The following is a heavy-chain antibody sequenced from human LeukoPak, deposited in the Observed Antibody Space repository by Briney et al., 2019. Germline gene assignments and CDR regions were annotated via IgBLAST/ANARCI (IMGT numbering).Heavy chain of an antibody. CDR2: ISGSGGST. CDR1: GFTFSSYA. CDR3: ARGTGQIDYDFWSGYYNWFDP. J-gene: IGHJ5*02. V-gene: IGHV3-23*01. Sequence: GGSLRLSCAASGFTFSSYAMSWVRQAPGKGLEWVSAISGSGGSTYYADSVKGRFTISRDNSKNTLYLQMNNLRAEDTAVYYCARGTGQIDYDFWSGYYNWFDPWGQGTLVTVSS. D-gene: IGHD3-3*01.